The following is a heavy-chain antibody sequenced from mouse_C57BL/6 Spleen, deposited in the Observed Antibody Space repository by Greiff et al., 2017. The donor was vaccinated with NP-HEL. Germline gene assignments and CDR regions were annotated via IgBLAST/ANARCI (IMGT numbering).Heavy chain of an antibody. CDR2: IDPSDSYT. CDR1: GYTFTSYW. Sequence: QVQLQQPGAELVKPGASVKLSCKASGYTFTSYWMQWVKQRPGQGLEWIGEIDPSDSYTNYNQKFKGKATLTVDTSSSTAYMQPSSLTSEDSAVYYCARGGGDYWGQGTTLTVSS. J-gene: IGHJ2*01. CDR3: ARGGGDY. V-gene: IGHV1-50*01.